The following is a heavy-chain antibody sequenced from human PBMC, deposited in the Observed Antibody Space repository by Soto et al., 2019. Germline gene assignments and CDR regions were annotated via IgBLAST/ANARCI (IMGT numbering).Heavy chain of an antibody. Sequence: EVQLVESGGGLIQPGGSLRLSCAVSGFTVSNNYMSWVRQAPGKGLEGVSVIYSGGYTAYGDSVKGRFTISRDNSKNTLYPKTNSLGPDGPHLFFCARPPGGGGYWGQGTLVTVSS. CDR3: ARPPGGGGY. CDR2: IYSGGYT. D-gene: IGHD3-10*01. CDR1: GFTVSNNY. V-gene: IGHV3-53*01. J-gene: IGHJ4*02.